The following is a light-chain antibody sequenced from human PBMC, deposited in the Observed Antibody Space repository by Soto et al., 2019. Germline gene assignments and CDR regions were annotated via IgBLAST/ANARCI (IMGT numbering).Light chain of an antibody. CDR3: QQYGSSPRT. CDR1: QSVSSSY. Sequence: EIVMTQSPVTLSVSPGERATLSCRSSQSVSSSYLAWYQQKPGQAPRLLIYSASRRATGIPDRSTGSGSGTDFTLIISRLEPEDFAMYYCQQYGSSPRTFGQGTKVDIK. V-gene: IGKV3-20*01. CDR2: SAS. J-gene: IGKJ1*01.